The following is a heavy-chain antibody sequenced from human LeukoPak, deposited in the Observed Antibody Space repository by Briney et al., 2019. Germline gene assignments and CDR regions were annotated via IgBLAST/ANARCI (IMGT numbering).Heavy chain of an antibody. CDR2: IYTSGST. CDR1: GGSISSYY. CDR3: ARDPSYYYDSSGYPLGAFDI. D-gene: IGHD3-22*01. V-gene: IGHV4-4*07. J-gene: IGHJ3*02. Sequence: PSETLSLTCTVSGGSISSYYWSWIRQPAGKGLEWIGRIYTSGSTNYNPSLKSRVTVSVDTSKNQFSLKLSSVTAADTAVYYCARDPSYYYDSSGYPLGAFDIWGQGTMVTVSS.